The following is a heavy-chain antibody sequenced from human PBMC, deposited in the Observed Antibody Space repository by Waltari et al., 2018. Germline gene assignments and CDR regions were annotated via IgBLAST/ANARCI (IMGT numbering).Heavy chain of an antibody. CDR3: AKSSAWAYCYFDL. CDR2: IRYDGSNK. V-gene: IGHV3-30*02. Sequence: QVQLVESGGGVVQPGGSLRLSCAASGFTFSYYGMGWVIQAPGKGLEWVTFIRYDGSNKHYADAVKGRFTISRDNSKNTLYLQMSSLRAEDTAVNYCAKSSAWAYCYFDLWGRGTLVTVSS. D-gene: IGHD6-19*01. CDR1: GFTFSYYG. J-gene: IGHJ2*01.